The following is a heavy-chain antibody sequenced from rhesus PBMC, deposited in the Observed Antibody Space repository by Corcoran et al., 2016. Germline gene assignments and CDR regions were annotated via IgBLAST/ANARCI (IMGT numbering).Heavy chain of an antibody. D-gene: IGHD4-35*01. Sequence: EVQLVETGGGLVQPGGSLRRSCAAPGFTFRSYAMQWVRQAPGKGLEWTSAINRGGGTTYYADSVKGRFTISRDNSKNTLSLQMNSLRAEDTAVYFCASYGNYFSTFAFWGQGLRVTVSS. V-gene: IGHV3-103*01. CDR2: INRGGGTT. CDR3: ASYGNYFSTFAF. CDR1: GFTFRSYA. J-gene: IGHJ3*01.